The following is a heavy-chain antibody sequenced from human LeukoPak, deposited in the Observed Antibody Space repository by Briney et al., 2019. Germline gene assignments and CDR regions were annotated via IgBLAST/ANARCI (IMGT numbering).Heavy chain of an antibody. CDR2: ISWNGGNT. D-gene: IGHD1-1*01. Sequence: GGSLRLSCAASGFTGYGMSWVRQAPGKGLEWVSGISWNGGNTGYADSVKGRLTISRDSAKNYLYLQMTSLRAEDTAFYYCARDTVSNWASDYWGQGTLVTVSS. V-gene: IGHV3-20*04. CDR3: ARDTVSNWASDY. J-gene: IGHJ4*02. CDR1: GFTGYG.